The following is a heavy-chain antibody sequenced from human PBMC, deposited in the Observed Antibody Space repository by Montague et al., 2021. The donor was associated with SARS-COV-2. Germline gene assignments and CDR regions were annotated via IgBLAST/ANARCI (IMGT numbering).Heavy chain of an antibody. CDR3: TTEGGKMVFDQ. D-gene: IGHD2-8*01. CDR1: GASVNSGDYF. Sequence: TLSLTCTVSGASVNSGDYFWTWIRQPVGETLEWIGRIYSSGSTTYNPSLKSRVTMSLVTSENQFSLRLSSVTASDTAVYNCTTEGGKMVFDQWGQGTLVTVSS. V-gene: IGHV4-61*02. J-gene: IGHJ4*02. CDR2: IYSSGST.